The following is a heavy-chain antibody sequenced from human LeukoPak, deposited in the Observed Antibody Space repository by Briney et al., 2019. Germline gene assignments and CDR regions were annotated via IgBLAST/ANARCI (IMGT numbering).Heavy chain of an antibody. J-gene: IGHJ4*02. CDR3: AKQQSIVGATPIDY. V-gene: IGHV3-23*01. D-gene: IGHD1-26*01. Sequence: GGSLRLSCAASGFTFSSYAMSWVRQAPGKGLEWVSAISGSGGSTYYADSVKGRFTISRDNSKNTLYLQMNSLRAEDTAVYYCAKQQSIVGATPIDYWGQGTLVTVSS. CDR2: ISGSGGST. CDR1: GFTFSSYA.